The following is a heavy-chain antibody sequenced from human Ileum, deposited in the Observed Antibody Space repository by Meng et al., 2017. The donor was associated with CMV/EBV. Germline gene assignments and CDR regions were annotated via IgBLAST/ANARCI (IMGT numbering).Heavy chain of an antibody. CDR2: ISGAGDST. J-gene: IGHJ4*02. V-gene: IGHV3-23*01. D-gene: IGHD5-12*01. Sequence: EVQLLESGGGLVQPGGFLRLSCAASGFTFSNYGMSWVRQAPGKGLEWVSLISGAGDSTYYADSVKGRFTISRDNSKNMLFLQLNSLRAEDTALYFCATSGYTGYDRPDWGQGTLVTVSS. CDR3: ATSGYTGYDRPD. CDR1: GFTFSNYG.